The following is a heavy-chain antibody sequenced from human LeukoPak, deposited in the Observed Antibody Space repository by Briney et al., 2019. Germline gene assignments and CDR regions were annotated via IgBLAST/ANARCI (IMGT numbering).Heavy chain of an antibody. Sequence: GGSLRLSCAASGFTFSDHYMDWVRQAPGKGLEWVGRTRNKANSYTTEYAASVKGRFTISRDDSKNSLYLQMNSLKTEDTAVYYCARVGPKDYYYGMDVWGQGTTVTVSS. CDR2: TRNKANSYTT. CDR1: GFTFSDHY. CDR3: ARVGPKDYYYGMDV. J-gene: IGHJ6*02. V-gene: IGHV3-72*01.